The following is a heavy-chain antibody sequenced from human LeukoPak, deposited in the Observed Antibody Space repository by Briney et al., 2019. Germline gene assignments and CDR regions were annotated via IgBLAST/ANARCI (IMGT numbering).Heavy chain of an antibody. CDR2: ISSSGSAI. V-gene: IGHV3-48*03. CDR1: GFTFSSYE. CDR3: ARGGSLGY. Sequence: GGPLTLSCAASGFTFSSYEMICVRQAPGKGLEWVSKISSSGSAIYYADSVKGRFTISRHNAKSTLYLQINSLRVEDTAVYYCARGGSLGYWGQGTLVTVSS. J-gene: IGHJ4*02. D-gene: IGHD6-19*01.